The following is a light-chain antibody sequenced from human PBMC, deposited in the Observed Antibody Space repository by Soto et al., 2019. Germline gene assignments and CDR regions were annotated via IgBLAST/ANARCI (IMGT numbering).Light chain of an antibody. CDR1: QSVSNN. CDR2: GAS. J-gene: IGKJ1*01. V-gene: IGKV3-15*01. Sequence: EMVMTQSPATLSVSPGEKATLSCRASQSVSNNLAWFQQKPGQVPRLLIYGASNRATGVSARFSGSRSGTEFTLTISSLQSEDFAVYYCQQYHYWWTFGQGTKVDIK. CDR3: QQYHYWWT.